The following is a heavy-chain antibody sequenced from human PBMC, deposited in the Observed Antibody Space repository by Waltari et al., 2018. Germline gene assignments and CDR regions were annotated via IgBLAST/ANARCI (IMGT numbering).Heavy chain of an antibody. CDR1: GFTFSNYV. CDR2: IYTGGST. J-gene: IGHJ3*02. CDR3: AKEGGGVTFDI. D-gene: IGHD2-8*02. Sequence: EVQLLQSGGGLVQPGGSLRLSCAGSGFTFSNYVMSWVRQAPGNGLEWVSVIYTGGSTHYADSVKGRFTVSRDNSKSTLYLQMDTLTPEDTAVYYCAKEGGGVTFDIWGQGTMVTVSS. V-gene: IGHV3-23*03.